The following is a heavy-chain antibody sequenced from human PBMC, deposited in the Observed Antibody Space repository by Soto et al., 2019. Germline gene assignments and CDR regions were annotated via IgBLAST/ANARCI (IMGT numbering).Heavy chain of an antibody. V-gene: IGHV1-69*13. CDR1: GCTFSIYA. CDR2: IIPIFGTA. D-gene: IGHD3-22*01. CDR3: ARPTRYYYDSSGQSAWFDP. Sequence: ASVAVSCTASGCTFSIYAIIWVRQAPGQGLEWMGGIIPIFGTANYAQKFQGRVTITADESTSTAYMELSSLRSEDTAVYYCARPTRYYYDSSGQSAWFDPWGQGTLVTVSS. J-gene: IGHJ5*02.